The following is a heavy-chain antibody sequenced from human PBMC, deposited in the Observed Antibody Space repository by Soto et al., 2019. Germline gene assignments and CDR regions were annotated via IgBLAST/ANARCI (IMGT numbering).Heavy chain of an antibody. CDR1: GFTFSSCA. CDR2: IGTDGDK. CDR3: ARVPKGQLWTFDY. J-gene: IGHJ4*02. Sequence: PGGALRLSFAASGFTFSSCAMGWVPPAKGKGMEWVSDIGTDGDKLYKGSVKGRFTISRENAKNSLYLKMNSLRAGDTAVYYCARVPKGQLWTFDYWGQGTLVTVSS. V-gene: IGHV3-13*01. D-gene: IGHD5-18*01.